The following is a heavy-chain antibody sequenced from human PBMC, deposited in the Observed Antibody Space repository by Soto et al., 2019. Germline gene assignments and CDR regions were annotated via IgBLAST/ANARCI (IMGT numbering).Heavy chain of an antibody. Sequence: QVQLQQWGAGLLKPSETLSLICAVYDGSSNNYYWSWIRHPPGKGLEWIGEINHSGSTNYNASLKSRVTISEDTSKKQFSLVLRFVTAADTAVYYCARGGLIRGVLYYWGQGTLVTVSS. J-gene: IGHJ4*02. CDR1: DGSSNNYY. D-gene: IGHD3-10*01. CDR2: INHSGST. CDR3: ARGGLIRGVLYY. V-gene: IGHV4-34*01.